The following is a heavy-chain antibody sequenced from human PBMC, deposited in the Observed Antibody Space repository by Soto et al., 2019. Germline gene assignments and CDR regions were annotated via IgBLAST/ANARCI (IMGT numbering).Heavy chain of an antibody. Sequence: QLQLQESGSGLVKPSQTLSLTCAVSGGSISSGGYSWSWIRQPPGKRLEWIGYIYHSGSTYYNPSLKRRVTLSVDTSKNQFALKLGSVTAADTAVYYCASGQQLVRNYWGQGTLVTVSS. CDR3: ASGQQLVRNY. J-gene: IGHJ4*02. D-gene: IGHD6-13*01. CDR1: GGSISSGGYS. CDR2: IYHSGST. V-gene: IGHV4-30-2*01.